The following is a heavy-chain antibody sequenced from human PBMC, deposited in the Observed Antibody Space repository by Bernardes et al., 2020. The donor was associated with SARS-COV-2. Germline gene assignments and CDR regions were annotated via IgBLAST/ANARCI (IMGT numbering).Heavy chain of an antibody. Sequence: AESLSLTCTVSGGSISSYYWSWIRQPPGKGLEWIGYIYYSGSTNYNPSLKSRVTISVDTSKNQFSLKLSSVTAADTAVYYCARHPPAPYGGNGVFDYWGQGTLVTVSS. D-gene: IGHD2-15*01. CDR2: IYYSGST. V-gene: IGHV4-59*08. CDR3: ARHPPAPYGGNGVFDY. J-gene: IGHJ4*02. CDR1: GGSISSYY.